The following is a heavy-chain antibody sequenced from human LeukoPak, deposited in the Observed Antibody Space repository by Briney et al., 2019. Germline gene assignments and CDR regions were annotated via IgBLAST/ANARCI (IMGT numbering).Heavy chain of an antibody. CDR1: GYSITSGYF. CDR2: IYHSGTT. D-gene: IGHD4-17*01. J-gene: IGHJ4*02. V-gene: IGHV4-38-2*01. CDR3: ARPPDSSDYGAAFDF. Sequence: PSETLSLTCGVSGYSITSGYFWGWIRQPPGKGLEWLGSIYHSGTTYYNPSLRSRVTISVDTSKNQFSLKLSSVTAADTAVYYCARPPDSSDYGAAFDFWGQGTLVTVSS.